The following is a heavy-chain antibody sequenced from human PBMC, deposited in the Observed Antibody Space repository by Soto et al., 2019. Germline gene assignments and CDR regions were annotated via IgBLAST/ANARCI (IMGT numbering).Heavy chain of an antibody. Sequence: SGGSLRLSCAASGFTFSSYAMSWVRQAPGKGLEWVSAISGSGGSTYYADSVKGRFTISRDNSKNTLYLQMNSLRAEDTAVYYCAKEGKPLGRYYYYYGMDVWGQGTTVTVSS. J-gene: IGHJ6*02. V-gene: IGHV3-23*01. CDR3: AKEGKPLGRYYYYYGMDV. CDR1: GFTFSSYA. CDR2: ISGSGGST.